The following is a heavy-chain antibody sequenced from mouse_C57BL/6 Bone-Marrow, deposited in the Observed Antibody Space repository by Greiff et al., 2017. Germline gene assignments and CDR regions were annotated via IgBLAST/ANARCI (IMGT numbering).Heavy chain of an antibody. CDR3: ARHLYYSNYDYAMDY. Sequence: QVQLQQPGAELVKPGASVKMSCKASGYTFTSYWITWVKQRPGQGLEWIGDIYPGSGSTNYNEKFKSKATLTVDTSSRTAYMQLSSLTSEDSAVYYCARHLYYSNYDYAMDYWGQGTSVTVSS. V-gene: IGHV1-55*01. D-gene: IGHD2-5*01. CDR1: GYTFTSYW. CDR2: IYPGSGST. J-gene: IGHJ4*01.